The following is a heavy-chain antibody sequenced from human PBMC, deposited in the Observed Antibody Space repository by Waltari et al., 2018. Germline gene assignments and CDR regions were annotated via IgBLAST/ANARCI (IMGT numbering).Heavy chain of an antibody. J-gene: IGHJ4*02. CDR2: IIPIFGTA. V-gene: IGHV1-69*08. D-gene: IGHD4-17*01. Sequence: QVQLVQSGAEVKKPGSSVKVSCKASGGTFSSYAISWVRQAPGQGLEWMGRIIPIFGTANYAQKCQGRVTITADKSTSTAYMELSSLRSEDTAVYYCARGGRMTTVTTEFDYWGQGTLVTVSS. CDR3: ARGGRMTTVTTEFDY. CDR1: GGTFSSYA.